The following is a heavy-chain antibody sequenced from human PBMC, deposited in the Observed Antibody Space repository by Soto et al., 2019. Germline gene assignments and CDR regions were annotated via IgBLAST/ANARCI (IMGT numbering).Heavy chain of an antibody. CDR3: ATRFYDSSGYYLFYFDS. CDR1: GGSFSFYY. J-gene: IGHJ4*02. D-gene: IGHD3-22*01. Sequence: SETLSLTCAVSGGSFSFYYWSWIRQPPGKELEWIGEINHSGSTNYNSSLRSRVTISVDTSKNQFSLKLSSVTAADTAVYYCATRFYDSSGYYLFYFDSWGQGTLVTVSS. CDR2: INHSGST. V-gene: IGHV4-34*01.